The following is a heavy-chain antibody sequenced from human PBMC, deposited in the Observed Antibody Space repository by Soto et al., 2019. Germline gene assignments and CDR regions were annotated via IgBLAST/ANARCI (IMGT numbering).Heavy chain of an antibody. CDR2: IYWDDDE. D-gene: IGHD3-10*01. CDR1: GFSLTTDGVG. V-gene: IGHV2-5*02. J-gene: IGHJ4*02. Sequence: QITLKESGPTLVRPTQPLTLTCSFSGFSLTTDGVGVGWVRQPPGEALEWLALIYWDDDERYSPSLKTRLTITQDPSKNQVVLIMTNMDPVDTATYYCAHSRNLITEDAQVGDFDYWGQGTLVTVSS. CDR3: AHSRNLITEDAQVGDFDY.